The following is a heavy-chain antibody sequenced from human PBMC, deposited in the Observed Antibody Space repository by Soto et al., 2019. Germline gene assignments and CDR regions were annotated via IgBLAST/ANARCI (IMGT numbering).Heavy chain of an antibody. D-gene: IGHD1-20*01. CDR3: TRRYNWNDYYFDP. CDR2: SYYSGTS. Sequence: SGTLSLTCTASGGSMRIQRYDGTWIRKTPGKGLEWVGSSYYSGTSYFNPALKGRVTISVDTSTNQFSLRLTSVTAADTAVYYCTRRYNWNDYYFDPWGQGTLVTVSS. J-gene: IGHJ5*02. CDR1: GGSMRIQRYD. V-gene: IGHV4-39*01.